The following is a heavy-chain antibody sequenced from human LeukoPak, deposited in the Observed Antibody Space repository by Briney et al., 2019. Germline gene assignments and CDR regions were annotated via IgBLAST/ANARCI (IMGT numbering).Heavy chain of an antibody. CDR2: IKPDGSER. CDR1: GFTFSNSW. Sequence: TGGSLRLSCAASGFTFSNSWMNWVRQAPGKGLEWVANIKPDGSERYYADSVEGRFTISRDNAKNSLYLQINSLRAEDTALYYCTRDFGYWGQGVLVTVSS. CDR3: TRDFGY. V-gene: IGHV3-7*04. J-gene: IGHJ4*02. D-gene: IGHD3-10*01.